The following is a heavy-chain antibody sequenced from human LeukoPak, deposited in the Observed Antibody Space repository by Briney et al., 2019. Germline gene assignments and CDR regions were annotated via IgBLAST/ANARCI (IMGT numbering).Heavy chain of an antibody. V-gene: IGHV3-9*03. CDR1: GFTFDDYA. J-gene: IGHJ3*02. D-gene: IGHD3-3*01. CDR3: AKGDYDFWSGGAFDI. CDR2: ISWNSGSM. Sequence: GGSLRLSCAASGFTFDDYAMHWVRQAPGKGLEWVSGISWNSGSMGYADSVKGRFTISRDNAKNSLYLQMNSLRAEDMALYYCAKGDYDFWSGGAFDIWGQGTMVTVSS.